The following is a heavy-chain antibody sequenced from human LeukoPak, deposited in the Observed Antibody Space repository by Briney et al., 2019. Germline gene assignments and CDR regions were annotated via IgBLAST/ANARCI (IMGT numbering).Heavy chain of an antibody. CDR3: ARGGSSGNDYSSFDI. D-gene: IGHD5-12*01. CDR2: IHSGGGT. V-gene: IGHV3-53*04. Sequence: GGSLRLSCAASGFTVSSYFMSWVRQAPGKGLEWVSVIHSGGGTLYADSAKGRFTISRHNSKNTLYLQVNSLRAEDTAVYFCARGGSSGNDYSSFDIWGQGTMVTVSS. CDR1: GFTVSSYF. J-gene: IGHJ3*02.